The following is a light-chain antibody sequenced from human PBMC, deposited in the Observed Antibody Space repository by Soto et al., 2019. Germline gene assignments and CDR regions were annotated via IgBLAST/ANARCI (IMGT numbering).Light chain of an antibody. J-gene: IGKJ1*01. CDR3: QVYGTSPRT. CDR1: QSVYSNF. CDR2: DAS. V-gene: IGKV3D-20*01. Sequence: EIVLTQSPVTLSLSPGERATLSCGASQSVYSNFLAWYQQKPGLAPRLLIYDASSRATGIPDRFSGSGSGTDFTLTISRLEPEDFAVYYCQVYGTSPRTFGQGTKVEIK.